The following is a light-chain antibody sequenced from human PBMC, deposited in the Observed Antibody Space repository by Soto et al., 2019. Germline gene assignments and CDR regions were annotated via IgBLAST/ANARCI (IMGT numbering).Light chain of an antibody. J-gene: IGKJ5*01. CDR2: EVS. Sequence: EIVMTQSPLSLSATHGQPPCISCNSSQSVLHSNGKTYLYWYVQKSGQPPKLLIYEVSKRFYGVSERFSGSGAGTDFTLKISRVEAEDVGVYYCMQTIQVPSIAFGQGTRLEIK. V-gene: IGKV2D-29*01. CDR1: QSVLHSNGKTY. CDR3: MQTIQVPSIA.